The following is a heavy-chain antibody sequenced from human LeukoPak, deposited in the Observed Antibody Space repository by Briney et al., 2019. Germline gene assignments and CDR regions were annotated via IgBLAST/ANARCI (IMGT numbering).Heavy chain of an antibody. CDR3: TRSGIVTDKMGY. CDR2: IRSKANSYAT. J-gene: IGHJ4*02. D-gene: IGHD3-16*02. Sequence: GGSLRLSCAASGFTFSGSAMHWVRQASGKGLEWVGRIRSKANSYATAYAASVKGRFTISRDDSKNTAYLQMNSLKTEDTAVYYCTRSGIVTDKMGYWGQGTLVTVSS. V-gene: IGHV3-73*01. CDR1: GFTFSGSA.